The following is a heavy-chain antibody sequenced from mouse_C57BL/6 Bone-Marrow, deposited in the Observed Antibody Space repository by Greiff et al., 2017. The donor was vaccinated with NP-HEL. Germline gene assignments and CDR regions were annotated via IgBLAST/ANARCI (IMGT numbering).Heavy chain of an antibody. CDR2: INPYNGGT. CDR1: GYTFTDYY. D-gene: IGHD1-3*01. CDR3: ASKGWDYAMDY. V-gene: IGHV1-19*01. J-gene: IGHJ4*01. Sequence: EVKLVESGPVLVKPGASVKMSCKASGYTFTDYYMNWVKQSHGKSLEWIGVINPYNGGTSYNQKFKGKATLTVDKSSSTAYMELNSLTSEDSAVYYCASKGWDYAMDYWGQGTSVTVSS.